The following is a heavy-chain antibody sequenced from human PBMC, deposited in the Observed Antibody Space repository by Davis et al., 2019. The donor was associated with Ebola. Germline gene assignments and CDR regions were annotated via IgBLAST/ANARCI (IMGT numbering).Heavy chain of an antibody. Sequence: GGSLRLSCAASGFIFKTYTMHWVRQAPGKGLEWVANIKQDGSEKYYVDSVKGRFTISRDNAKNSLYLQLNSLRAEDTAMYYCSRLRRAEAENYWGQGTLVTVSS. V-gene: IGHV3-7*03. D-gene: IGHD1-14*01. CDR3: SRLRRAEAENY. J-gene: IGHJ4*02. CDR2: IKQDGSEK. CDR1: GFIFKTYT.